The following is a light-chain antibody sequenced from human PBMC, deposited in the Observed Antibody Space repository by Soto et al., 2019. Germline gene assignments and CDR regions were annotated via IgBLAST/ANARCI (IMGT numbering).Light chain of an antibody. V-gene: IGLV1-44*01. CDR2: SNN. CDR1: SSNIGSNT. Sequence: QSVLTQPPSASGTPGQRVTISCSGSSSNIGSNTVNWYQQLPGTAPKLLIYSNNQRPSGVPDRFSGSKSGTSASLAISGLQSEDEADYYCSSYAGSNNLRMFGGGTKLTVL. CDR3: SSYAGSNNLRM. J-gene: IGLJ3*02.